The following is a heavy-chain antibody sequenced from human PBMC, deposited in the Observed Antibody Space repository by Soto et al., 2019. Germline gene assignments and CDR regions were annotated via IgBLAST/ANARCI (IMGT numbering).Heavy chain of an antibody. V-gene: IGHV5-51*01. D-gene: IGHD2-15*01. CDR1: GYSFTSYW. CDR2: IYPGDSDT. Sequence: GESLKISCKGSGYSFTSYWIGWVRQMPGKGMEWMGIIYPGDSDTRYSPSFQGQVTISADKSISTAYLQWSSLKASDTAMYYCARSTGYCSGGSCSTDYYCYYGMDVWGQGTTVTVSS. CDR3: ARSTGYCSGGSCSTDYYCYYGMDV. J-gene: IGHJ6*02.